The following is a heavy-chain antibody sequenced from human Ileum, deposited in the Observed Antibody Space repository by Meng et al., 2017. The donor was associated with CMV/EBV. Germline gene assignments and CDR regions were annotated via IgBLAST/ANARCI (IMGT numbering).Heavy chain of an antibody. Sequence: SETLSLTCTVSGGAIISSYYWSWIRQPPGKGLEWIGYIYYSGSTNYNPSLKSRVTISVDTSKNQFSLKLSSVTAADTAVYYCARGPGSRHYFDYWGQGTLVTVSS. J-gene: IGHJ4*02. D-gene: IGHD1-14*01. CDR3: ARGPGSRHYFDY. CDR1: GGAIISSYY. V-gene: IGHV4-59*01. CDR2: IYYSGST.